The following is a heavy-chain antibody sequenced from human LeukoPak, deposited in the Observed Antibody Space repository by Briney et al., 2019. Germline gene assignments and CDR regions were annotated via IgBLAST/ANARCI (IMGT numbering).Heavy chain of an antibody. CDR1: GGSISSGGYY. D-gene: IGHD5-12*01. CDR2: MYYTGTT. Sequence: PSETLSLTCTVSGGSISSGGYYWTWIRQHPGKGLEWIASMYYTGTTYYNPSLKSRVTMSVDTSKNQFSLNLTSVTAADTAVFYCARSVSAYAGRGWFDPWGQGTLVTVSS. V-gene: IGHV4-39*07. CDR3: ARSVSAYAGRGWFDP. J-gene: IGHJ5*02.